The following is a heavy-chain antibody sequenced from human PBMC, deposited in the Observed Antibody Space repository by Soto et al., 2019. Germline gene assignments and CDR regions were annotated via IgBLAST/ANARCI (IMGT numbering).Heavy chain of an antibody. J-gene: IGHJ6*03. CDR3: AIADSGDYYYYMDV. D-gene: IGHD2-21*01. CDR2: IYYSGST. V-gene: IGHV4-31*03. CDR1: GGSISSGGYY. Sequence: QVQLQESGPGLVKPSQTLSLTCTVSGGSISSGGYYWSWIRQHPGKGLEWIGYIYYSGSTYYNPALKRRVTISVDTSKNQFSLKLSSVTAADTAVYYCAIADSGDYYYYMDVWGKGTTVTVSS.